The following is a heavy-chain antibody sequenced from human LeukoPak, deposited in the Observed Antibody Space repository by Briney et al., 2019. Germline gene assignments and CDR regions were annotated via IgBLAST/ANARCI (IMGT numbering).Heavy chain of an antibody. V-gene: IGHV3-72*01. CDR2: TRNKANSYTT. CDR3: ARDGYSGYGFLDV. J-gene: IGHJ6*04. Sequence: PGGSLRLSCAASGFTFSDHYMDWVRQAPGKGLEWVGRTRNKANSYTTEYAASVKGRFTISRDDPKNSLYLQMNSLKTEDTAVYYCARDGYSGYGFLDVWGKGTTVTVSS. D-gene: IGHD5-12*01. CDR1: GFTFSDHY.